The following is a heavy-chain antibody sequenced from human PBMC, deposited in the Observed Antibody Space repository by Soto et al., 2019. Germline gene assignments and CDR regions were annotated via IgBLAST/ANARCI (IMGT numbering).Heavy chain of an antibody. D-gene: IGHD4-4*01. J-gene: IGHJ6*02. Sequence: QVQLVQSGAEMKEPGSSVKVSCKTSGGTFSSSAISWLRQAPGQGLEWMGGIIPLFRTPAYAQKFQGRVTFAXDXATSTAYMELSSLRSEDTAVYYCARDNDRLQLGGNYYYILDVWGQGTTITVSS. CDR3: ARDNDRLQLGGNYYYILDV. CDR2: IIPLFRTP. V-gene: IGHV1-69*05. CDR1: GGTFSSSA.